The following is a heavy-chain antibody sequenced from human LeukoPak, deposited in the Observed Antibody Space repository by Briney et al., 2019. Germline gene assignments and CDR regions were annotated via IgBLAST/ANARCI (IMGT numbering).Heavy chain of an antibody. CDR3: ARGLIPSKLVGATPTAQY. Sequence: EASVKVSCKASGYTFTSYDINWVRQATGQGLEWMGWMNPNSGNTGYAQKFQGRVTMTRNTSISTAYMELSSLRSEDTAVYYCARGLIPSKLVGATPTAQYWGQGTLVTVSS. D-gene: IGHD1-26*01. CDR1: GYTFTSYD. J-gene: IGHJ4*02. V-gene: IGHV1-8*01. CDR2: MNPNSGNT.